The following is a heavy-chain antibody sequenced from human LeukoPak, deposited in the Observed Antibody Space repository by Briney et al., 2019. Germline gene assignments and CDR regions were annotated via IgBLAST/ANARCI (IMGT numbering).Heavy chain of an antibody. Sequence: GRSLRLSCAASGFTFSSYGMHWVRQAPGKGLEWVAFIRYDGSNKYYADSVKGRFTISRDNSKNTLYLQMNSLRAEDTAVYYCAKDRGYSGYDWEGVFDYWGQGTLVTVSS. CDR1: GFTFSSYG. CDR3: AKDRGYSGYDWEGVFDY. CDR2: IRYDGSNK. J-gene: IGHJ4*02. V-gene: IGHV3-30*02. D-gene: IGHD5-12*01.